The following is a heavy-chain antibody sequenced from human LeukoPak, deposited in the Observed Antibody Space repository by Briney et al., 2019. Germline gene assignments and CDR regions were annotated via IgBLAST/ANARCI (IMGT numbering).Heavy chain of an antibody. CDR2: IYSSGST. CDR1: GGSISSYY. CDR3: AKQLGGWFDP. D-gene: IGHD3-16*01. V-gene: IGHV4-59*08. J-gene: IGHJ5*02. Sequence: SETLSLTCTVSGGSISSYYWSWIRQPPGKGLEWIGRIYSSGSTNYNPSLESRVTILVDNSKNQFSLKLRPVTAADTALYYCAKQLGGWFDPWGQGTLVTVSS.